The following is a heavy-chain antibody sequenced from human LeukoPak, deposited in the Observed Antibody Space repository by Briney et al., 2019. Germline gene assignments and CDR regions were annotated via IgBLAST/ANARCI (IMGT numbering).Heavy chain of an antibody. V-gene: IGHV3-30*18. D-gene: IGHD4-11*01. Sequence: GGSLRLSCAASGFTFSSYAMSWVRQAPGKGLEWVAVISYDESNKYFADSVKGRFTISRDNPKNTLYLQMNSLRTEDTAVYYCAKSTTVTTQQRGYFDYWGQGTLVTVSS. CDR3: AKSTTVTTQQRGYFDY. CDR1: GFTFSSYA. J-gene: IGHJ4*02. CDR2: ISYDESNK.